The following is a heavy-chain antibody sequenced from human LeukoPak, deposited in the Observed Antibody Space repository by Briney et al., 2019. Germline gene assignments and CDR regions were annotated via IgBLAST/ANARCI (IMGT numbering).Heavy chain of an antibody. CDR2: IYTSGST. V-gene: IGHV4-4*07. D-gene: IGHD6-13*01. CDR1: GGSISSYY. J-gene: IGHJ4*02. Sequence: SETLSLTRTVSGGSISSYYWSWIRQPAGKGLEWIGRIYTSGSTNYNPSLKSRVTMSVDTSKNQFSLKLSSVTAADTAVYYCARDSSEGKRAAAASFDYWGQGTLVTVSS. CDR3: ARDSSEGKRAAAASFDY.